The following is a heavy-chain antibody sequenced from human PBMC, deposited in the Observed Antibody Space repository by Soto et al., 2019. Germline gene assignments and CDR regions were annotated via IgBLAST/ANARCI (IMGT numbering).Heavy chain of an antibody. CDR2: ISGKNGNT. CDR3: AGVSSSSVVVPYYGMDV. Sequence: QVQRVQSGVEVKKPGASVKVSCKASGYTFISHGSSWVRQAPGQGLERMGWISGKNGNTNYAQKLQGRVTLTTDTSTSTAYMELRSLRSDDTAVYYCAGVSSSSVVVPYYGMDVWGQGTTVTVSS. D-gene: IGHD2-15*01. J-gene: IGHJ6*02. V-gene: IGHV1-18*04. CDR1: GYTFISHG.